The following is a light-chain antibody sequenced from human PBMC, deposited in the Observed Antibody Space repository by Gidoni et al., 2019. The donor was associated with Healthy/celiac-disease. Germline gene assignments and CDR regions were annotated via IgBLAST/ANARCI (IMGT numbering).Light chain of an antibody. V-gene: IGLV1-40*01. CDR3: QSYDSSLSGHVV. Sequence: QSVLTQPPSVSGAPGQRVTISCTGSSSNIGAGYDVHWDPQLPGTAPKRLSHGNSNRPSGVPDRFSGSKSGTSASLAITGLQAEDEADYYCQSYDSSLSGHVVFGGGTKLTVL. CDR1: SSNIGAGYD. J-gene: IGLJ2*01. CDR2: GNS.